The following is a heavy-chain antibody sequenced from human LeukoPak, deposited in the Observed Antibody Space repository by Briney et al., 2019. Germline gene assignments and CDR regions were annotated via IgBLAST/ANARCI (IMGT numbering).Heavy chain of an antibody. D-gene: IGHD6-19*01. V-gene: IGHV3-7*01. CDR1: GFTFSRFW. CDR2: INQDESAK. J-gene: IGHJ5*02. CDR3: VREGGSGWYSGWFDP. Sequence: GGSLRLSCAATGFTFSRFWMSWVRKAPGKELEWVASINQDESAKYYVDSVRGRFTISRDNADNSLYLQMSSLRAEDTALYYCVREGGSGWYSGWFDPWGQGTLVTVSS.